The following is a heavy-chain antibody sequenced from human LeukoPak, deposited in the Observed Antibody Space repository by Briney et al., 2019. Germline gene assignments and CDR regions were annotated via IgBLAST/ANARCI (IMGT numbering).Heavy chain of an antibody. CDR1: GGSISNYY. CDR3: AREAPGYAYDY. V-gene: IGHV4-59*12. D-gene: IGHD2-15*01. Sequence: KTSETLSLTCTVSGGSISNYYWSWIRQPPGKGLEWIGYIYYSGSTTYNPSLKSRVTISVDTSKNQFSLKLSSVTAADTAVYYCAREAPGYAYDYWGQGTLVTVSS. CDR2: IYYSGST. J-gene: IGHJ4*02.